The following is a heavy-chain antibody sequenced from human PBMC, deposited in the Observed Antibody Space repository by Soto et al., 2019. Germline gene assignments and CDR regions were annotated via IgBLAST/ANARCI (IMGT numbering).Heavy chain of an antibody. J-gene: IGHJ5*02. Sequence: QMQLVQSGGGLVKPGGSLTLSCKASGCTFSDYYMIWDRQTPGKGLEWLSYISDSGSTIYYADSVRARFTIFRENAANSVYLQLDGLTDGDTAFYYCARGGSGWTRGGWLGPWGQGSLVTVSS. CDR2: ISDSGSTI. CDR3: ARGGSGWTRGGWLGP. CDR1: GCTFSDYY. D-gene: IGHD6-25*01. V-gene: IGHV3-11*01.